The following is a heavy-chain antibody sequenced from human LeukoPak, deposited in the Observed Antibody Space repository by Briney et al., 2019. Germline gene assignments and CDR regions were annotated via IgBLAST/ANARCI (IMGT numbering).Heavy chain of an antibody. CDR3: ARDGYDFWSGSDAFDI. V-gene: IGHV3-66*01. J-gene: IGHJ3*02. CDR1: GITVSSNY. D-gene: IGHD3-3*01. Sequence: GGSLRLSCAASGITVSSNYMSWVRQVPGKGLEWVSVIYSAGNTYYADSVKGRFTISRDNSKNTLYLQMNSLRAEDTAVYYCARDGYDFWSGSDAFDIWGQGTMVTVSS. CDR2: IYSAGNT.